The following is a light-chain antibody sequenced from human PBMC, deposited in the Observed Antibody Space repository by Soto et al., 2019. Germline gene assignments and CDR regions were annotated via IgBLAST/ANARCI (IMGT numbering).Light chain of an antibody. CDR2: DVS. V-gene: IGLV2-14*03. CDR1: SSDVGGYDY. J-gene: IGLJ2*01. Sequence: QSALTQPASVSASPGQSIAISCTGTSSDVGGYDYVSWYQQHPGKAPKLMIYDVSERPSGVSDRFSGSKSGNTASLTISGLHAEDEAHYYCSSDTSSTTVLFGGGTKVTVL. CDR3: SSDTSSTTVL.